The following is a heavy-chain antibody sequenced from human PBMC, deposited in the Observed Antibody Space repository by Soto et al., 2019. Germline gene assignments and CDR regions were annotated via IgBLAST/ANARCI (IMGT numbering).Heavy chain of an antibody. V-gene: IGHV3-48*01. D-gene: IGHD6-13*01. CDR3: ARHPERIAEIGWFDP. J-gene: IGHJ5*02. CDR1: GFTFSSYS. Sequence: GGSLRLSCAASGFTFSSYSMNWVRQAPGKGLEWVSYVSSSSSTIYYADSVKGRFTISRDNAKNSLYLQMNSLRAEDTAVYYCARHPERIAEIGWFDPWGQGTLVTVSS. CDR2: VSSSSSTI.